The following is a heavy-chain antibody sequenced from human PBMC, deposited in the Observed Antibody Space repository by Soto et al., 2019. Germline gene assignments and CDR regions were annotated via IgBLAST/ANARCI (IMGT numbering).Heavy chain of an antibody. J-gene: IGHJ4*02. Sequence: EVQLVESGGDLVQPGGSLRLSCAASGFIFSDYWMTWVRQAPGKGLEWVANIKHDGSEKYSVDSVKGRFTVSRDDAKNSLYLQMNTLRADDTAIYYCARGVSVDVWGQGTLVTVAS. D-gene: IGHD2-15*01. CDR3: ARGVSVDV. V-gene: IGHV3-7*01. CDR1: GFIFSDYW. CDR2: IKHDGSEK.